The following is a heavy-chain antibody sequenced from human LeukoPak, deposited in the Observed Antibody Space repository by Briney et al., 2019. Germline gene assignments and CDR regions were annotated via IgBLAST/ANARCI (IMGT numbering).Heavy chain of an antibody. CDR3: AREYSGYDGALDY. Sequence: SETLSLTCTVSGGSISGGGYYWSWIRQHPGKGLEWIGYIYYSGSTYYNPSLKSRVTISVDTSKNQFSLKLSSVTAADTAVYYCAREYSGYDGALDYWGQGTLVTVSS. CDR2: IYYSGST. J-gene: IGHJ4*02. V-gene: IGHV4-31*03. D-gene: IGHD5-12*01. CDR1: GGSISGGGYY.